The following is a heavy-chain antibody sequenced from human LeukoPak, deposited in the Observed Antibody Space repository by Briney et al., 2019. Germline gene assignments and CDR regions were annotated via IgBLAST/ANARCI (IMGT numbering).Heavy chain of an antibody. CDR3: ARVSEYSSGWYFAYYYYGMDV. V-gene: IGHV1-18*01. CDR1: GYTFTSYG. Sequence: ASVKVSCKASGYTFTSYGISWVRQAPGQGLEWMGWISAYNGDTNYAQKLQGRVTMTTDTSTSTAYMELRSLRSDDTAVYYCARVSEYSSGWYFAYYYYGMDVWGQGTTVTVSS. CDR2: ISAYNGDT. D-gene: IGHD6-19*01. J-gene: IGHJ6*02.